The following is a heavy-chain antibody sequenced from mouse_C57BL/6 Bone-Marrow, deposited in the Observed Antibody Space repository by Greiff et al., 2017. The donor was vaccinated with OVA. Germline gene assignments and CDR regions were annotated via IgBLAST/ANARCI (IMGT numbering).Heavy chain of an antibody. D-gene: IGHD2-5*01. CDR1: GYTFTSYW. CDR2: IDPSDSYT. CDR3: ASDSNYVEAMDY. V-gene: IGHV1-69*01. J-gene: IGHJ4*01. Sequence: QVQLQQPGAELVMPGASVKLSCKASGYTFTSYWMHWVKQRPGQGLEWIGEIDPSDSYTNYNQKFKGKSTLTVDKSSSTAYMQISSLTSEDAAVYYCASDSNYVEAMDYWGQGTSVTVSS.